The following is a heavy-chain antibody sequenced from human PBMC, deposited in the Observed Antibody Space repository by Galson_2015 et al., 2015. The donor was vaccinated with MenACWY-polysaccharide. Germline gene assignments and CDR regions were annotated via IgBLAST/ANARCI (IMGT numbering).Heavy chain of an antibody. V-gene: IGHV4-34*01. CDR1: DGSFRDYY. CDR2: INHSGST. J-gene: IGHJ6*02. CDR3: ARCAAPGPSYYCFGMDV. Sequence: ETLSLTCGVYDGSFRDYYWSWIRPPPGKGLEWIGEINHSGSTNYTPSLKSRVTISVDTSKNQLSLKLSSVTAADTAVYYCARCAAPGPSYYCFGMDVWGQGTTVTVSS. D-gene: IGHD6-13*01.